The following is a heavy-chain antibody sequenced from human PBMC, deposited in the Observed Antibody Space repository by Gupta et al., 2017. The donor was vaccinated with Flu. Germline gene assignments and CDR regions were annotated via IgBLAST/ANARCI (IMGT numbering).Heavy chain of an antibody. Sequence: QVQLVESGGGVVQPGTSLRLSCAASGFIFYTYGMYWVRQAPGKGLEWVAFISYDGSKNSYADSVKGRFTISRDNSRNTLYLQMNNLRAEDTAVYHCAKTPRDYGDYDYYFDYWGQGTLVTGSS. CDR2: ISYDGSKN. CDR1: GFIFYTYG. D-gene: IGHD4-17*01. V-gene: IGHV3-30*18. CDR3: AKTPRDYGDYDYYFDY. J-gene: IGHJ4*02.